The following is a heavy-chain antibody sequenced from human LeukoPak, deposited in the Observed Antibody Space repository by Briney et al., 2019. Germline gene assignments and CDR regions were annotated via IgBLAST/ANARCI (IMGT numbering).Heavy chain of an antibody. J-gene: IGHJ3*02. CDR2: ISSNGNNK. V-gene: IGHV3-30*18. CDR3: AKDLPGVTVFGAFDI. CDR1: GFTFSTSV. Sequence: GGSLRLSCAASGFTFSTSVMQWVRQAPGKGLEWVAVISSNGNNKYYADSVKGRFTISRDNSRNTLYLQMNSLRPDDTALYYCAKDLPGVTVFGAFDIWGPGTMVIVSS. D-gene: IGHD3-16*01.